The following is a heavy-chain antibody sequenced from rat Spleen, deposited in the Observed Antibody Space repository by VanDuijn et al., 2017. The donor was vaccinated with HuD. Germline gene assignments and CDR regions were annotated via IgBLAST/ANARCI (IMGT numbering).Heavy chain of an antibody. Sequence: EVQLVESGGGLVQPGGALKLSWGGSGLTVSDYVVHWFSQARTEGLEWVTSISPIGATTNYRDSVKGRFTISMDNARGTLYLQMDSLRSEDTATYYCARVGTRVSRFAYWGQGTLVTVSS. D-gene: IGHD1-4*01. CDR1: GLTVSDYV. CDR3: ARVGTRVSRFAY. V-gene: IGHV5-19*01. J-gene: IGHJ3*01. CDR2: ISPIGATT.